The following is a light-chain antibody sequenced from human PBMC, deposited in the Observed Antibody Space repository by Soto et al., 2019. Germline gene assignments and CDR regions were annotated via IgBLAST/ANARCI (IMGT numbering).Light chain of an antibody. J-gene: IGKJ3*01. V-gene: IGKV4-1*01. CDR3: QQAENTPFT. CDR1: QSVLYSSNNKNY. CDR2: WAS. Sequence: DIVMTQSPDSLAVSLGERATIHCKSSQSVLYSSNNKNYLAWYQQKPGQPPKLLISWASTRESGVPDRFRGSASGTDFTLTITSLQAEDVEVYYCQQAENTPFTFGPGTKVEIK.